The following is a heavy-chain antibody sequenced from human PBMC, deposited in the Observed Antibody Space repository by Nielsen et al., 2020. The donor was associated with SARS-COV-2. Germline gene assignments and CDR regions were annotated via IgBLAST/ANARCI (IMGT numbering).Heavy chain of an antibody. CDR2: IYYSGST. CDR3: ARRTASGYSFYFDY. CDR1: SSYW. D-gene: IGHD3-3*01. J-gene: IGHJ4*02. V-gene: IGHV4-39*01. Sequence: SSYWMNWVRQAPGKGLEWIGSIYYSGSTYYNPSLKSRVTISVDTSKNQFSLKLSSVTAADTAVYYCARRTASGYSFYFDYWGQGTLVTVSS.